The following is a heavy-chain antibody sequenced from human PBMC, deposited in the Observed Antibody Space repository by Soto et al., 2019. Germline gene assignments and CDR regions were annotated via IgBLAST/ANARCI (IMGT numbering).Heavy chain of an antibody. CDR2: IYYSGST. J-gene: IGHJ3*02. CDR3: ARDGGIAVAGRPQVRPRLNAFDI. D-gene: IGHD6-19*01. Sequence: SETLSLTCTVSGGYIRSSSYYWGWIRQPPGKGLEWIGNIYYSGSTNYNPSLKSRVTISVDTSKNQFSLKLSSVTAADTAVYYCARDGGIAVAGRPQVRPRLNAFDIWGQGTMVTVSS. CDR1: GGYIRSSSYY. V-gene: IGHV4-39*07.